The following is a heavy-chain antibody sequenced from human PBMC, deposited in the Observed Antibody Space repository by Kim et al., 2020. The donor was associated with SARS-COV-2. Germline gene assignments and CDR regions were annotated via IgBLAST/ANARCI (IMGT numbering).Heavy chain of an antibody. J-gene: IGHJ5*02. Sequence: GGSLRLSCAASGFTFSSYGMHWVRQAPGKGLEWVAVISYDGSNKYYADSVKGRFTISRDNSKNTLYLQMNSLRAEDTAVYYCAKDWGRITMVRGVIINVLIDPWGQGTLVTVSS. D-gene: IGHD3-10*01. CDR1: GFTFSSYG. V-gene: IGHV3-30*18. CDR2: ISYDGSNK. CDR3: AKDWGRITMVRGVIINVLIDP.